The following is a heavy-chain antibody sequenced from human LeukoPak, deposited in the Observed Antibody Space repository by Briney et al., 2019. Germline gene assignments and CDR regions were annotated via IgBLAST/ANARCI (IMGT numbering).Heavy chain of an antibody. CDR3: ARETGSGYGMDV. CDR1: GFTFSSYA. Sequence: GGSLRLSCAASGFTFSSYAMSWVRQAPGKGLVWVSRINSDGGSTSYADSVKGRFTISRDNAKNTLYLQMNSLRAEDTAVYYCARETGSGYGMDVWGQGTTVTVSS. D-gene: IGHD3-10*01. CDR2: INSDGGST. J-gene: IGHJ6*02. V-gene: IGHV3-74*01.